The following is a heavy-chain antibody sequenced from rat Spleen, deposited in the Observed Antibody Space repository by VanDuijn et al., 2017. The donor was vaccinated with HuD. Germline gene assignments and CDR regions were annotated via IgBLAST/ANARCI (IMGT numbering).Heavy chain of an antibody. CDR3: ASPRARYHYVGTYYSPFDY. V-gene: IGHV2-47*01. Sequence: QVQLKESGPGLVQPSQTLSLTCTVSGLSLSSNSVSWIRQPPGKGLEWMGVIWSNGGTDYTSAIKSQLRINRDPSKSQVFLKMNSLQSVDTAMYFCASPRARYHYVGTYYSPFDYWGQGVMVTVSS. D-gene: IGHD1-12*02. CDR2: IWSNGGT. J-gene: IGHJ2*01. CDR1: GLSLSSNS.